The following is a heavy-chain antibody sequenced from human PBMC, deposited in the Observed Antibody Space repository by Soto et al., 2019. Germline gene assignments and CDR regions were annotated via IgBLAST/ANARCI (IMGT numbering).Heavy chain of an antibody. V-gene: IGHV3-15*01. CDR3: TQGPTGRGFDP. Sequence: PGGSLRLSCAASGFTFSNAWMSWVRQAPGKGLEWVGRIKSKTDGGTTDYAAPVKGRFTISRDDSKNTLYLQMNSLKTEDTAVYYCTQGPTGRGFDPWGQGTLVTVSS. CDR1: GFTFSNAW. D-gene: IGHD4-17*01. J-gene: IGHJ5*02. CDR2: IKSKTDGGTT.